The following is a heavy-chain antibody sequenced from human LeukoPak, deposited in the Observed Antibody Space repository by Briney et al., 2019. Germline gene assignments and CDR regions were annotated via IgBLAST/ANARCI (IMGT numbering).Heavy chain of an antibody. D-gene: IGHD3-10*01. Sequence: GGSLRLSCAASGFTVSSNYMSWVRQAPGKGLEGVSVIYSGGSTYYADSVKGRFTISRDNSKNTLYLQMKNLRAEDTAVYYCAREIGLGIDYWGQGTLVTVSS. V-gene: IGHV3-53*01. CDR3: AREIGLGIDY. CDR1: GFTVSSNY. J-gene: IGHJ4*02. CDR2: IYSGGST.